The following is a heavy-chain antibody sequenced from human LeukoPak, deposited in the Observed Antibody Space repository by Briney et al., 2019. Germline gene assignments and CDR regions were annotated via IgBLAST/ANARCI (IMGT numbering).Heavy chain of an antibody. J-gene: IGHJ4*02. CDR3: ARDRRRYYGSGSNFDY. D-gene: IGHD3-10*01. CDR1: GFTFSSYA. CDR2: IFGSGGST. V-gene: IGHV3-23*01. Sequence: GGSPRLSCAASGFTFSSYAMYWVRQAPGKGLEWVSGIFGSGGSTHYADSVKGRFTISRDNSKNTLYLQMNSLRAEDTAVYYCARDRRRYYGSGSNFDYWGQGTLVTVSS.